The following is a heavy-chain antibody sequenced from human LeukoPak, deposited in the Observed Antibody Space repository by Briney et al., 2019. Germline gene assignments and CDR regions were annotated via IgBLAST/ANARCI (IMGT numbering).Heavy chain of an antibody. CDR3: AREVGDFWSGNAFDI. D-gene: IGHD3-3*01. CDR2: IKQDGSEK. V-gene: IGHV3-7*01. J-gene: IGHJ3*02. Sequence: GGSLRLSCAASGFTFSSYWMSWVRQAPGKGLEGVANIKQDGSEKYYVDSVKGRFTISRDNAKNSLYLQMNSLRAEDTAVYYCAREVGDFWSGNAFDIWGQGTMVTVSS. CDR1: GFTFSSYW.